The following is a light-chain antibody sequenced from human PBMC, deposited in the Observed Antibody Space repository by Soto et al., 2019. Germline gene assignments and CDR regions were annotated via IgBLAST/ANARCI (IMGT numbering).Light chain of an antibody. CDR3: QQSYSTPIT. CDR1: QSVSNN. CDR2: HTS. V-gene: IGKV3-15*01. J-gene: IGKJ5*01. Sequence: EIVLTQSPATLSVSPGERATLSCRASQSVSNNLAWYQQKPGQAPRLLIFHTSTRVTGIPARFSGSGSGTEFTLTISSLQSEDFATYYCQQSYSTPITFGQGTRLEIK.